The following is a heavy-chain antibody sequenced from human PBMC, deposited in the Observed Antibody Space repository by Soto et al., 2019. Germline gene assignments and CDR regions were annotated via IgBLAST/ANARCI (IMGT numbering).Heavy chain of an antibody. V-gene: IGHV1-18*04. D-gene: IGHD2-21*01. CDR2: ISGYNGNT. Sequence: QVQLVQSGAEVKKPGASVKVSCKASGYTFTSDGVSWVRQAPGQGLEWMGWISGYNGNTNYAQRFRDRVTLTTDTSTSTAYTELRSLRSDDSAVYYCARDAQCGGAPGCRAMDVWGQGTTIAVSS. CDR1: GYTFTSDG. CDR3: ARDAQCGGAPGCRAMDV. J-gene: IGHJ6*02.